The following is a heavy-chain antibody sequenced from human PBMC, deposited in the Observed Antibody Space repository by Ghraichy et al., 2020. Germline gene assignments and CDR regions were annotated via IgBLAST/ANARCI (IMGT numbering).Heavy chain of an antibody. CDR3: ARINSNYDYYYYGMDV. V-gene: IGHV4-34*01. J-gene: IGHJ6*02. CDR2: INHSGST. Sequence: SETRSLTCAVFGGSFSGYYWSWIRQSPGKGLEWIGEINHSGSTNYNPSLKSRVTISLDTSKNQFSLKLSSVTAADTAVYYFARINSNYDYYYYGMDVWGQGTTVTVSS. D-gene: IGHD4-11*01. CDR1: GGSFSGYY.